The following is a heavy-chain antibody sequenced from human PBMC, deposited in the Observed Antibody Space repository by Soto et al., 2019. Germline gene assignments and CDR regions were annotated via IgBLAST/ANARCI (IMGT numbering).Heavy chain of an antibody. CDR3: AGKGDYVLGWFDP. CDR1: GGSISSSSYY. D-gene: IGHD4-17*01. CDR2: IYYSGST. V-gene: IGHV4-39*01. Sequence: PSETLSLTCTVSGGSISSSSYYWGWIRQPPGKGLEWIGSIYYSGSTYYNPSLKSRVTISVDTSKNQFSLKLSSVTAADTAVYYCAGKGDYVLGWFDPWGQGTLVTVSS. J-gene: IGHJ5*02.